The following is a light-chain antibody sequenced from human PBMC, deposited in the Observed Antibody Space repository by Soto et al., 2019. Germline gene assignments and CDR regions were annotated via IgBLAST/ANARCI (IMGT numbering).Light chain of an antibody. CDR1: QSVSSSY. J-gene: IGKJ5*01. V-gene: IGKV3-20*01. CDR3: QQYGSSPVT. CDR2: GAS. Sequence: EIVLTQSPGALSLSPGERASLSCRASQSVSSSYLAWYQQRPGQAPRLLIYGASSRATGIPDRFTGSGSGTDFTLTISRLEPEDFAVYYCQQYGSSPVTFGQGTRLEIK.